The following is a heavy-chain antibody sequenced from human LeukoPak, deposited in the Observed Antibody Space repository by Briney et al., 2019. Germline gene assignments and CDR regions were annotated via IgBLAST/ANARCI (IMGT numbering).Heavy chain of an antibody. J-gene: IGHJ4*02. D-gene: IGHD2-2*01. V-gene: IGHV1-2*04. Sequence: ASVKVSCKASGYTFTGYYMHWVRQAPGQGLEWMGWINPNSGGTNHAQKFQGWVTMTRDTSISTAYMELSRLRSDDTAVYYCARESYCSSTSCQNFDYWGQGTLVTVSS. CDR1: GYTFTGYY. CDR2: INPNSGGT. CDR3: ARESYCSSTSCQNFDY.